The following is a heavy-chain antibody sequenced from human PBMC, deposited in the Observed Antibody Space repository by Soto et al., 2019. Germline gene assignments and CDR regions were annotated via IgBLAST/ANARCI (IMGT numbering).Heavy chain of an antibody. CDR1: GFNVCISY. CDR3: ARRKYCSSTTCFDY. D-gene: IGHD2-2*01. CDR2: IYSDGYT. Sequence: GGSLRLSCAASGFNVCISYMSWVRQNTGKGLEWVSIIYSDGYTYYAASVKGRFTISRDNFKNTLYLQMSSLRAEDTAVYYCARRKYCSSTTCFDYWGQGTLVTVSS. J-gene: IGHJ4*02. V-gene: IGHV3-66*01.